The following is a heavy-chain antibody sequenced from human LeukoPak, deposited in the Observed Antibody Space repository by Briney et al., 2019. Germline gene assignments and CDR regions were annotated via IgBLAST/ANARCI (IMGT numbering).Heavy chain of an antibody. Sequence: SETLSLTCTVSGGSISSGGYYWSWIRQHPGRGLEWIEYIYYSGSTYYNPSLKSRVTISVDTSKNQFSLKLSSVTAADTAVYYCASNTRKTPYYYYGMDVWGQGTTVTVSS. D-gene: IGHD2-15*01. V-gene: IGHV4-31*03. CDR1: GGSISSGGYY. CDR2: IYYSGST. J-gene: IGHJ6*02. CDR3: ASNTRKTPYYYYGMDV.